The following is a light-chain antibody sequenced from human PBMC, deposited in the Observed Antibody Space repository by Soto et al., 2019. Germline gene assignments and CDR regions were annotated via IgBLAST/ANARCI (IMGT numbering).Light chain of an antibody. J-gene: IGLJ2*01. CDR1: SSDIGGYKY. Sequence: QSALTQPASVSGSPGQSITISCTGTSSDIGGYKYVSWYQQNPGKAPKLMIYDVNNRPSGVSNRFSGSKSGNTASLTISGLQAEDEADYYCSSYTSASSVVFGGGTKLTV. CDR2: DVN. CDR3: SSYTSASSVV. V-gene: IGLV2-14*01.